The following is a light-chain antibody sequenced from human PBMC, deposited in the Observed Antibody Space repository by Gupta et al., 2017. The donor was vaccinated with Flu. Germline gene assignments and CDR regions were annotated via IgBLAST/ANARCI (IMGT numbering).Light chain of an antibody. Sequence: QSVLTHPPSVSAAPGQKVTISCSGSSSNIGPNYVSWYQQLPGAAPKLLVYGNNKRASGIPDRFSGSKSGTSGTLVITGLQTGDEADYYYGSWDHSLTNGRVFGTGTKVTVL. CDR3: GSWDHSLTNGRV. V-gene: IGLV1-51*02. CDR2: GNN. CDR1: SSNIGPNY. J-gene: IGLJ1*01.